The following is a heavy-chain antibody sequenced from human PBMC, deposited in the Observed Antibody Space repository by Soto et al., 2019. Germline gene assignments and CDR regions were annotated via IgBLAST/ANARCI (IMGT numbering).Heavy chain of an antibody. CDR1: GFTVNSNY. J-gene: IGHJ6*02. D-gene: IGHD2-21*01. CDR3: ARRDQIAYYYGMDV. V-gene: IGHV3-74*01. Sequence: GGSLRLSCAASGFTVNSNYMNWVRQAPGKGLVWVSRINSDGSTTGYVDSVKGRFTISRDNAKNTLYLQMNSLRAEDTAVYYCARRDQIAYYYGMDVWGQGTTVTVSS. CDR2: INSDGSTT.